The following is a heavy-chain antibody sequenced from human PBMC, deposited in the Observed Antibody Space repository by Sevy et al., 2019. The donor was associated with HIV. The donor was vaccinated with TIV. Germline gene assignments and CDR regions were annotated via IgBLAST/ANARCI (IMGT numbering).Heavy chain of an antibody. Sequence: GGPLRLSCVASGSSFGIHWMSWVRQAPGKGLEWVAKINQDGGQKYYVDSVKGRFTISRDNAKSSLYLQMNSLRVEDTALYYCARDPDPVPGVAFGVWGQGTMVTVSS. CDR3: ARDPDPVPGVAFGV. V-gene: IGHV3-7*01. CDR2: INQDGGQK. CDR1: GSSFGIHW. J-gene: IGHJ3*01.